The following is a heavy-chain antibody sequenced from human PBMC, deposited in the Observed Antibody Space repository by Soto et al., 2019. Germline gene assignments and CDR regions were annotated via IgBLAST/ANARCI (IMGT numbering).Heavy chain of an antibody. J-gene: IGHJ5*02. V-gene: IGHV4-30-2*01. CDR3: AREGYYCDSRGFFGR. Sequence: SETLSLTCAVSGGSISSGAYSWNWIRQPPGKGLAWIGYIYLSGNTYQNPSLNSRATISLDRSKNQFSLRLSSVTAADTAVYYCAREGYYCDSRGFFGRCGQGALGTVST. CDR1: GGSISSGAYS. D-gene: IGHD3-22*01. CDR2: IYLSGNT.